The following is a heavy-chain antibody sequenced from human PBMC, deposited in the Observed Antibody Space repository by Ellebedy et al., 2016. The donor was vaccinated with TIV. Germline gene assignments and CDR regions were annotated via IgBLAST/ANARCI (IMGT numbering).Heavy chain of an antibody. CDR1: GFTFSSYS. D-gene: IGHD5-12*01. Sequence: PGGSLRLSCAASGFTFSSYSMNWVRQAPGKGLEWVSSISSSSSYIYYADSVKGRFTISRDNAKNSLYLQMNSLRAEDTAVYYCARDKWLRFYYYGMDVWGQGTTVTVSS. V-gene: IGHV3-21*01. CDR3: ARDKWLRFYYYGMDV. CDR2: ISSSSSYI. J-gene: IGHJ6*02.